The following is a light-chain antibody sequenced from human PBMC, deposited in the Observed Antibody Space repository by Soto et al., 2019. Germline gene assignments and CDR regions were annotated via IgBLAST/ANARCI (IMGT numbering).Light chain of an antibody. CDR3: QQRSSWPLT. Sequence: EIVLTQSPGTLSLSPGERATLSCRASQSVSSSYLAWYQQKPGQAPRLLVYGASSRATGIPDRFSGSGSGTDFTLTITRLEPEDSAVYYCQQRSSWPLTFGGGTKVDIK. CDR1: QSVSSSY. J-gene: IGKJ4*01. CDR2: GAS. V-gene: IGKV3D-20*02.